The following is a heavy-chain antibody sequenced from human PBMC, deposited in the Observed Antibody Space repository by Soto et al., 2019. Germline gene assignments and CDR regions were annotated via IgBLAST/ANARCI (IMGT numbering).Heavy chain of an antibody. V-gene: IGHV1-69*06. CDR2: IIPIFGTA. D-gene: IGHD5-12*01. CDR3: ATGRSGYSGYETYYYYGMDV. CDR1: GGTFSGYA. J-gene: IGHJ6*02. Sequence: QVQLVQSGAEVKKPGSSVKVSCKASGGTFSGYAISWVRQAPGQGLEWMGGIIPIFGTANYAQKFQGRVTITADKSTSTAYMELSSLRSEDTAVYYCATGRSGYSGYETYYYYGMDVWGQGTTVTVSS.